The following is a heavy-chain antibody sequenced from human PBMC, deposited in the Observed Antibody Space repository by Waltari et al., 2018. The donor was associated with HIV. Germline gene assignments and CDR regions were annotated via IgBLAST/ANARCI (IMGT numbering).Heavy chain of an antibody. D-gene: IGHD3-10*01. CDR1: GYTFTSYG. CDR3: ARPVLSKQVATGSWFDP. Sequence: QVQLVQSGAEVKKPGASVKVSCKASGYTFTSYGISWVRQAPGQGLEWMGWVSAYKGKTNYAQKRQGRGTRTTDTATSTAYMELRSLRSDDTAVYYCARPVLSKQVATGSWFDPWGQGTLVTVSS. CDR2: VSAYKGKT. J-gene: IGHJ5*02. V-gene: IGHV1-18*01.